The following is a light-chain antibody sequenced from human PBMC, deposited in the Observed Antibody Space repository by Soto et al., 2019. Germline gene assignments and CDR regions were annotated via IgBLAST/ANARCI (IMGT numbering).Light chain of an antibody. V-gene: IGKV3-11*01. Sequence: EIVLTQSPATRSVSPGGRVTLSCRASQSVSDNLAWYQQKPGQAPRLLIYDASNRATGIPARFSGSGSGTDFTLTISNLEPEDFAVYYCQQRSNWPITFGQGTRLEIK. CDR2: DAS. CDR3: QQRSNWPIT. J-gene: IGKJ5*01. CDR1: QSVSDN.